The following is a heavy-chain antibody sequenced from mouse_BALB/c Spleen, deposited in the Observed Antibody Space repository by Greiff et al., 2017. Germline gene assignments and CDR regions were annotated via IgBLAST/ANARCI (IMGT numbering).Heavy chain of an antibody. CDR1: GFTFSSYA. V-gene: IGHV5-9-4*01. CDR3: ARGRGDAMDY. J-gene: IGHJ4*01. Sequence: EVKVVESGGGLVKPGGSLKLSCAASGFTFSSYAMSWVRQSPEKRLEWVAEISSGGSYTYYPDTVTGRFTISRDNAKNTLYLEMSSLRSEDTAMYYCARGRGDAMDYWGQGTSVTVSS. CDR2: ISSGGSYT.